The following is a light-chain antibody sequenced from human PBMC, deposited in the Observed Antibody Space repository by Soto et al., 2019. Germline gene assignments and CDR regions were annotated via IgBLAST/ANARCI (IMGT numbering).Light chain of an antibody. Sequence: EIVMTQSPATLSVSPGERATLSCRASQSVSSNLAWYQQKPGQAPRLLIYGASTRATGIPARFSGSGSGTEFTLTIRSLQSEDFAVYYCQQYNNWPFFGGGTKVEIK. CDR2: GAS. V-gene: IGKV3-15*01. CDR1: QSVSSN. CDR3: QQYNNWPF. J-gene: IGKJ4*01.